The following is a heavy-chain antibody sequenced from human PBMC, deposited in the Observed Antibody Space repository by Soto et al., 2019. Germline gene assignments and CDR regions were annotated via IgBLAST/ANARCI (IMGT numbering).Heavy chain of an antibody. V-gene: IGHV1-69*13. CDR3: ARDLRSGWYGLGAFDI. Sequence: SSVKVSCKASGGTCISYAISWAPQAPGQGLEWMGGIIPIFGTANYAQKFQGRVTITADESTSTAYMELSSLRSEDTAVYYCARDLRSGWYGLGAFDIWGKGTMVTVS. J-gene: IGHJ3*02. CDR2: IIPIFGTA. D-gene: IGHD6-19*01. CDR1: GGTCISYA.